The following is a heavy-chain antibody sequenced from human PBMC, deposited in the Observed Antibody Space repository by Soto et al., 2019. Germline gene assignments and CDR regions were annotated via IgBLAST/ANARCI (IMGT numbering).Heavy chain of an antibody. CDR1: GGTFSSYA. CDR3: AREEQGYNLYYYYGMDV. J-gene: IGHJ6*02. V-gene: IGHV1-69*13. D-gene: IGHD5-12*01. Sequence: GASVKVSCKASGGTFSSYAISWVRQAPGQGLEWMGGIIPIFGTANYAQKFQGRVTITADESTSTAYMELSSLRSEDTAVYYCAREEQGYNLYYYYGMDVWGQGTTVTVSS. CDR2: IIPIFGTA.